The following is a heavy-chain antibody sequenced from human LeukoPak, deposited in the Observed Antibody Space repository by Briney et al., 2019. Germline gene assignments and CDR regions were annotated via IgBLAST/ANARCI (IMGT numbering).Heavy chain of an antibody. J-gene: IGHJ6*03. CDR2: INHSGST. D-gene: IGHD4-11*01. CDR1: GGSFSGYY. V-gene: IGHV4-34*01. CDR3: ASLYSNYLRPSNYYYMDV. Sequence: SETLSLTCAVYGGSFSGYYWSWIRQPPGKGLEWIGEINHSGSTNYNPSLKSRVTISVDTCKNQFSLKLSSVTAADTPVYYCASLYSNYLRPSNYYYMDVWGKGTTVTVSS.